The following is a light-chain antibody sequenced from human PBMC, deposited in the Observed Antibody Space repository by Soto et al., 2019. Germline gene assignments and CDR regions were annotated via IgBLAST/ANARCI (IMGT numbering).Light chain of an antibody. J-gene: IGKJ5*01. Sequence: ESVLPQSPGTLSLSPGERATLSFRASQSVTSRYLAWYEQKHGQAPRLLTYGASNRATGIPERFSGSGSGTDLTITISSLEPEDFEVYYCQQYGTSPITFGQGTRLEIK. CDR3: QQYGTSPIT. CDR1: QSVTSRY. CDR2: GAS. V-gene: IGKV3-20*01.